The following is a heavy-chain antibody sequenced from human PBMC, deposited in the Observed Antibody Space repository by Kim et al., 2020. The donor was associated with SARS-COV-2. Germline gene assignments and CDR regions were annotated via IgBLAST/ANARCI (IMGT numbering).Heavy chain of an antibody. Sequence: GGSLRISCAASGFSFGSYVMSWVRQTPGKGLERVSGITGNSGSTFYADSVKGRFTISRDNSKNSLYLQMNSLRTEDTAIYYCARGGYSLAFDIWGQGTMVTVSS. J-gene: IGHJ3*02. V-gene: IGHV3-23*01. CDR3: ARGGYSLAFDI. CDR2: ITGNSGST. D-gene: IGHD2-15*01. CDR1: GFSFGSYV.